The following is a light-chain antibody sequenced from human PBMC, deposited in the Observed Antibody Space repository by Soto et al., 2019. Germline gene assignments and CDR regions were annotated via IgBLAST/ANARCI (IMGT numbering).Light chain of an antibody. CDR1: SSDVGGYNY. CDR3: CSSAGNYTHV. CDR2: DVS. J-gene: IGLJ1*01. Sequence: QSALTQPRSVSGSPGQSVTISCTGTSSDVGGYNYVSWYQQHPGKAPKLMIYDVSKRPSGVPDRFSGSKSGNTASLTISGLLAEDEADYYCCSSAGNYTHVFGTGTKLTVL. V-gene: IGLV2-11*01.